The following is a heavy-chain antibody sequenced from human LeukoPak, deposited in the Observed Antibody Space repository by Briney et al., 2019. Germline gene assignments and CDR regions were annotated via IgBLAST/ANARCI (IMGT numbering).Heavy chain of an antibody. J-gene: IGHJ4*02. CDR3: ARSRDYGDYFDY. Sequence: ASVKVSCKASGYTFTGYYIHWVRQAPGQGLEWMGWINPKSGGASYAQKFQGRVTMTRDTSTSTVYMELSSLRSDDTAVYYCARSRDYGDYFDYWGQGTLVTVSS. CDR2: INPKSGGA. V-gene: IGHV1-2*02. CDR1: GYTFTGYY. D-gene: IGHD4-17*01.